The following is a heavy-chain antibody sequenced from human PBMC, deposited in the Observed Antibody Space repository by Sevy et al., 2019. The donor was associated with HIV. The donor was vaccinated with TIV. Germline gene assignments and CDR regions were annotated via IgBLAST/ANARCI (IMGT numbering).Heavy chain of an antibody. CDR1: GGSISSYY. CDR3: ERALGSWWIGMDV. D-gene: IGHD6-13*01. Sequence: SETLSLTCTVSGGSISSYYWSWIRQPPGKGLEWIGYIYYSGSTNYNPSLKSRVTISVDTSKNQFSLKLSSVTAADTAVYYCERALGSWWIGMDVWGQGTTVTVSS. V-gene: IGHV4-59*01. J-gene: IGHJ6*02. CDR2: IYYSGST.